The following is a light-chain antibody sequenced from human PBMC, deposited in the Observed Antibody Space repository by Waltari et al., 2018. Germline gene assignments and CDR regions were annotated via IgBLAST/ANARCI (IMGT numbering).Light chain of an antibody. V-gene: IGLV9-49*01. J-gene: IGLJ1*01. Sequence: QPVLTQPPSASASLGASVTLTCTLSSGYSNYKVAWYQQRPAKGPRFVMRVGTGGIVGSKGDGIPDRFSVLGSGLNRYLTIKNIQEEDESDYHCGADHGSGSNFVYVFGTGTKVTVL. CDR3: GADHGSGSNFVYV. CDR2: VGTGGIVG. CDR1: SGYSNYK.